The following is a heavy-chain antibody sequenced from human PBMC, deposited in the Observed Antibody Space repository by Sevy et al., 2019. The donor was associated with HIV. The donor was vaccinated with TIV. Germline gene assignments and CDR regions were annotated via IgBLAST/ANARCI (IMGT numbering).Heavy chain of an antibody. V-gene: IGHV1-2*06. Sequence: ASVKVYCKASGYTFTGYYMDWVRQAPGQGLEWMGRINPNSGGTNYAQKFQGRVTMTRDTSISTAYMELSSLRSDDTAVSYCARAGEGGSGWPEPLDYRGQGTLVTVSS. CDR3: ARAGEGGSGWPEPLDY. CDR1: GYTFTGYY. D-gene: IGHD6-19*01. J-gene: IGHJ4*02. CDR2: INPNSGGT.